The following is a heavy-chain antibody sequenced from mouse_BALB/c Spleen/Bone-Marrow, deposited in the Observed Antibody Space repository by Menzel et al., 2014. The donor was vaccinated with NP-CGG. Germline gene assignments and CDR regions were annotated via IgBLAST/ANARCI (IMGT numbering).Heavy chain of an antibody. CDR1: GYSFTGYT. Sequence: VQLVESGPEVVKPGASMKMSCKASGYSFTGYTMNWVKQSHGKNLKWIGLINPYNGGTHYNQKFKGKATLTVDKSSSTAYMELLSLTSEDSAVYYCAREGDYDYAWFAYWGQGTLITVSA. D-gene: IGHD2-4*01. V-gene: IGHV1-18*01. J-gene: IGHJ3*01. CDR3: AREGDYDYAWFAY. CDR2: INPYNGGT.